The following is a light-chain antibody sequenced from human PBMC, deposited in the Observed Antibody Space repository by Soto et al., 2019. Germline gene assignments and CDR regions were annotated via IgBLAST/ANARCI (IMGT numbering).Light chain of an antibody. CDR3: QQYNSHSSYT. J-gene: IGKJ2*01. V-gene: IGKV1-5*03. CDR1: QSISSW. CDR2: KAS. Sequence: DIQMTQSPSTLSASVGDRVTITCRASQSISSWLAWYQQKPGKAPKLLIYKASSLGSGVPSRFSGSGSGTEFTLNISSLQAEDFAIYYCQQYNSHSSYTFGQGTKLEIK.